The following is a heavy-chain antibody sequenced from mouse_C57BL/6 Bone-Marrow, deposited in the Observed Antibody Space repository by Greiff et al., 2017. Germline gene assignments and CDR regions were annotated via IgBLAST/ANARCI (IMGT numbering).Heavy chain of an antibody. CDR1: GYTFTSYW. CDR3: ATWIGGCIAY. CDR2: IHPNNGST. J-gene: IGHJ3*01. Sequence: VQLQQPGPELVKPGASVKMSCKASGYTFTSYWMNWVKQRPGQGLEWIGMIHPNNGSTNYNEKFKGKATLTVDKSSSTAYMQLSSLTSEDSAVYCGATWIGGCIAYWGQGTLVTVSA. D-gene: IGHD1-1*02. V-gene: IGHV1-64*01.